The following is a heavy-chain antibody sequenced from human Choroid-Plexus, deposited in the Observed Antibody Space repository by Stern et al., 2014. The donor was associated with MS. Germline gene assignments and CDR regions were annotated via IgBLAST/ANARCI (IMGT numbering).Heavy chain of an antibody. V-gene: IGHV3-23*04. CDR1: GFSFSNYD. D-gene: IGHD1-14*01. CDR2: ISASGGST. J-gene: IGHJ6*02. CDR3: ASRTRYYGMDV. Sequence: EVQLVESGGGLVQPGGSLRLACAASGFSFSNYDMTWVRQAPGKGLEWVSGISASGGSTYHADYVKGRFTIFRDNSKNTVYLRMNGLRGEDTAVYYCASRTRYYGMDVWGQGTTVTVSS.